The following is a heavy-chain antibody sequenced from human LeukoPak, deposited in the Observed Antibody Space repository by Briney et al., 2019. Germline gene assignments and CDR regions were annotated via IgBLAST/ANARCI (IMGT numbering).Heavy chain of an antibody. CDR3: ARGGYSYGYFYYYYGMDV. V-gene: IGHV5-51*01. J-gene: IGHJ6*02. CDR2: IYPGDSDT. D-gene: IGHD5-18*01. CDR1: GYSFTSYW. Sequence: SGESLKISCKGSGYSFTSYWIGWVRQMPGKGLEWMGIIYPGDSDTRYSPSFQGQVTISADKSISTAYLQWSSLKASDTAMYNCARGGYSYGYFYYYYGMDVWGQGTTVTVSS.